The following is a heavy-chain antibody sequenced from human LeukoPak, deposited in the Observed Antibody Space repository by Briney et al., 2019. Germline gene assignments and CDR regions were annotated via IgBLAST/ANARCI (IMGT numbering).Heavy chain of an antibody. Sequence: PGGSLRLSCAASGFTVSSNYMSWVRQAPGKGLEWVSGLSWNSATIGYADSVKGRFTISRDNAKNSLYLQMNSLRAEDSAFYYCAKGDRNSYYSFDYWGQGTLVTVSS. CDR2: LSWNSATI. CDR3: AKGDRNSYYSFDY. V-gene: IGHV3-9*01. D-gene: IGHD1-26*01. CDR1: GFTVSSNY. J-gene: IGHJ4*02.